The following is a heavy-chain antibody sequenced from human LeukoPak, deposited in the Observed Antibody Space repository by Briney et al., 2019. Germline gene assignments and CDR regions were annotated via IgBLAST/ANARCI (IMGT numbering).Heavy chain of an antibody. CDR1: GGSISSSNW. J-gene: IGHJ4*02. Sequence: SGTLSLTCAVSGGSISSSNWWSWVRQPPGKGLEWIGEIYHSGSTNYNPSLKSRVTISVDKSKNQFSLKLSSVTAADTAVYYCARDLKAAAGSFDYWGQGTLVTVSS. CDR2: IYHSGST. V-gene: IGHV4-4*02. CDR3: ARDLKAAAGSFDY. D-gene: IGHD6-13*01.